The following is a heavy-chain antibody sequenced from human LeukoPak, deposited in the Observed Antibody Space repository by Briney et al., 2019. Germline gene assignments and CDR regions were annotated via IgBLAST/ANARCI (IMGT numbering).Heavy chain of an antibody. CDR3: AKDQDWLGHSPDY. CDR1: GFTFSSYG. J-gene: IGHJ4*02. Sequence: PGGSLRLSCAASGFTFSSYGMHWVRQAPGKGLEWVAVISYDGSNKYYADPVKGRFTISRDNSKNTLYLQMNSLRAEDTAVYYCAKDQDWLGHSPDYWGQGTLVTVSS. CDR2: ISYDGSNK. D-gene: IGHD3-3*01. V-gene: IGHV3-30*18.